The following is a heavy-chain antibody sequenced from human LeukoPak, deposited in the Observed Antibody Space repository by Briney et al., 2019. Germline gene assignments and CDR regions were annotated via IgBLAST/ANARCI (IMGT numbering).Heavy chain of an antibody. CDR2: ISSTGSTI. Sequence: GGSLRLSCAASGFTFSSYSMNWVRQAPGKGLEWVSSISSTGSTIYYADSVKGRFTISRDNAKNSLYLQMNSLRAEDTAVYYCARDRASKYCSGGSCYPNHFDYWGQGTLVTVSS. V-gene: IGHV3-48*04. CDR3: ARDRASKYCSGGSCYPNHFDY. D-gene: IGHD2-15*01. CDR1: GFTFSSYS. J-gene: IGHJ4*02.